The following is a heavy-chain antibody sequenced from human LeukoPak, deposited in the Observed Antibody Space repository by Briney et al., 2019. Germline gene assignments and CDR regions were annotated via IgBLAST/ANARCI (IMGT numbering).Heavy chain of an antibody. J-gene: IGHJ5*02. V-gene: IGHV4-61*02. CDR3: ARGWIVAARFDP. D-gene: IGHD5-12*01. CDR1: GGSISSGSYY. CDR2: IFTSGSA. Sequence: PSETLSLTCTVSGGSISSGSYYWSWIRQPAGKGLEWIGRIFTSGSANYNPSLKSRVTISLDTSKNQFSLKLSSVTAADTAVYYCARGWIVAARFDPWGQGTLVTVSS.